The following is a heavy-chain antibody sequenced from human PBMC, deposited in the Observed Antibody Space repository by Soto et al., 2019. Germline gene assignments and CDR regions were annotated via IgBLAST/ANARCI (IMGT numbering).Heavy chain of an antibody. Sequence: ASVKVSCKASGYTFTSYGISWVRQAPGQGLEWMGWISAYNGNTNYAQKLQGRVTMTTDTSTSTAYMELRSLRSDDTAVYYCARDGFSGSYFLNWFDPWGQGTLVPVSS. J-gene: IGHJ5*02. CDR2: ISAYNGNT. CDR3: ARDGFSGSYFLNWFDP. V-gene: IGHV1-18*01. CDR1: GYTFTSYG. D-gene: IGHD3-10*01.